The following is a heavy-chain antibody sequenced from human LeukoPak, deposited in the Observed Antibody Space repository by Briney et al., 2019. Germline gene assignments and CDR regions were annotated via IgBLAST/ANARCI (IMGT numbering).Heavy chain of an antibody. J-gene: IGHJ4*02. D-gene: IGHD3-22*01. Sequence: PGGSLRLSCAVSAITLSNYGMSWVRQGPGNGLEWGAGISGSVGRTSYADSVKGRITISSDNRKNTLYLQMNSLGAEDTAVYFCARRGVVIRVILVGFHKEAYYFDSWGQGALVTVSS. CDR1: AITLSNYG. CDR2: ISGSVGRT. V-gene: IGHV3-23*01. CDR3: ARRGVVIRVILVGFHKEAYYFDS.